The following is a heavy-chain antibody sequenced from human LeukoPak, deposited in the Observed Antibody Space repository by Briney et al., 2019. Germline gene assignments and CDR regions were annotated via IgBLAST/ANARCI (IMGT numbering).Heavy chain of an antibody. Sequence: GASVKVSCKASGGTFSSYAISWVRQAPGQGLEWMGGIIPIFGTANYAQKFQGRVTITADESTSTAYMELRSLRSDDTAVYYCARDRDSSGYYESPFDYWGQGTLVTVSS. J-gene: IGHJ4*02. CDR1: GGTFSSYA. CDR2: IIPIFGTA. CDR3: ARDRDSSGYYESPFDY. D-gene: IGHD3-22*01. V-gene: IGHV1-69*13.